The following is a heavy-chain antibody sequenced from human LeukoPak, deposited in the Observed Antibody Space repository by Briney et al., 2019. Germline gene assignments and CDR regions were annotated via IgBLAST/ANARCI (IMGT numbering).Heavy chain of an antibody. CDR2: ISAYNGNT. J-gene: IGHJ6*02. Sequence: GASVKVSCKASGYTFTSYGISWVRQAPGQGLEWMGWISAYNGNTNYAQKLQGRVTMTTDTSTSTAYLELRSLRSDDTAVYYCARDQDEYSLAPLVGYYYGMDVWGQGTTVTVSS. CDR3: ARDQDEYSLAPLVGYYYGMDV. D-gene: IGHD5-18*01. V-gene: IGHV1-18*01. CDR1: GYTFTSYG.